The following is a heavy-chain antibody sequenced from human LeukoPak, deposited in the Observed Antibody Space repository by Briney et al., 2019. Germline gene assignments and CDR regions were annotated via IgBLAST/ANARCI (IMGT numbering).Heavy chain of an antibody. V-gene: IGHV1-18*01. CDR1: GYTFTNYG. D-gene: IGHD2-15*01. J-gene: IGHJ6*03. CDR2: ISAYNGDT. CDR3: ARGTPYYYMDG. Sequence: GASVKVSCKASGYTFTNYGISWVRQAPGQGLEWMGWISAYNGDTSYAQKLQGRVTMTTDTSTSTAYMELSSLRSKDTAVYYCARGTPYYYMDGWGKGTTVTVSS.